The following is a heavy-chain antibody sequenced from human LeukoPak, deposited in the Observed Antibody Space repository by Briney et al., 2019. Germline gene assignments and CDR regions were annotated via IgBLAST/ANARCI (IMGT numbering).Heavy chain of an antibody. CDR3: ARPGGRGTYSYASFDF. CDR2: VYPGDSDT. D-gene: IGHD3-16*01. Sequence: GESLKISCTASGYNFTTYWIGWVRPVPGKGLEWMGVVYPGDSDTSYRPSFQGQVTISADKSISTAYLQWSSLQASDTAMYYCARPGGRGTYSYASFDFWGQGTLVTVSS. CDR1: GYNFTTYW. J-gene: IGHJ4*02. V-gene: IGHV5-51*01.